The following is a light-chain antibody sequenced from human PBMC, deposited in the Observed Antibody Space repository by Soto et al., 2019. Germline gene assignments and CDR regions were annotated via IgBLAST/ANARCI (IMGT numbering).Light chain of an antibody. Sequence: EIVLTQSPATLSLSPGERATLSCRASQRVRSYLAWYQQKPSQAPRLLIYDSSNRATGIRARFSGSGSGTDFPLTISSLYAEDFAVYYCQQRGNWPAYTFGQGTKLEIK. CDR2: DSS. CDR1: QRVRSY. CDR3: QQRGNWPAYT. J-gene: IGKJ2*01. V-gene: IGKV3-11*01.